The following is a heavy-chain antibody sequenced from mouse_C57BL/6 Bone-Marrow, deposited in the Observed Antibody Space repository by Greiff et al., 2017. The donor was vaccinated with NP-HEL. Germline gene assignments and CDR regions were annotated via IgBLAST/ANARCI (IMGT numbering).Heavy chain of an antibody. CDR1: GFTFSDYG. J-gene: IGHJ2*01. D-gene: IGHD2-3*01. CDR3: ARPGWLLPAY. CDR2: ISSGSSTI. V-gene: IGHV5-17*01. Sequence: EVMLVESGGGLVKPGGSLKLSCAASGFTFSDYGMHWVRQAPEKGLEWVAYISSGSSTIYYADTVKGRFTISRDNAKNTLFLQMTSLRSEDTAMYYCARPGWLLPAYWGQGTTLTVSS.